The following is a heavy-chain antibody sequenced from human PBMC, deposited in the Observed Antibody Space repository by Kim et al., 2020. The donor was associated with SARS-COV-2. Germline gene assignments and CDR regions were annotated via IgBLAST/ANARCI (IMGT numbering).Heavy chain of an antibody. CDR2: GST. Sequence: GSTNYHPSLKSRVTISVDTSKNQFSLKLSSVTAADTAVYYCARGSGGIDYWGQGTLVTVSS. D-gene: IGHD1-26*01. CDR3: ARGSGGIDY. V-gene: IGHV4-59*09. J-gene: IGHJ4*02.